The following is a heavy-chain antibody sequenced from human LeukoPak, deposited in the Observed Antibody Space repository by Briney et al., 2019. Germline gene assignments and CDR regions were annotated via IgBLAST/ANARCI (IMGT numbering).Heavy chain of an antibody. CDR3: AREIFYGLDI. CDR2: TSYDGRNK. V-gene: IGHV3-30*04. CDR1: GFTFRSYA. D-gene: IGHD3-9*01. J-gene: IGHJ6*02. Sequence: PGGSLRLSCAASGFTFRSYAMHWVRPAPAKGLAGVAVTSYDGRNKDYADSVKGRFTTSRDNSKNTLYLQMNSLRTEDTAVYYCAREIFYGLDIWGQGTTVTVSS.